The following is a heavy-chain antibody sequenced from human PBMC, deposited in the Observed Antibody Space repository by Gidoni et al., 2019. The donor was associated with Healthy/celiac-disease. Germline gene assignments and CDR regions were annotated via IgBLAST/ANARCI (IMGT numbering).Heavy chain of an antibody. CDR1: GYRFSSYW. CDR2: IYPGDSDT. Sequence: EVQLVQSGAEVKKPGESLKISCKGSGYRFSSYWIGWVRQRPGKGLEWMGLIYPGDSDTGYSPSYQAQVTISADKSISTAYLQWSSLKDSDTAMYYCARVAYDSSGYYYLKGSYFDYWGQGTLVTVSS. D-gene: IGHD3-22*01. V-gene: IGHV5-51*03. CDR3: ARVAYDSSGYYYLKGSYFDY. J-gene: IGHJ4*02.